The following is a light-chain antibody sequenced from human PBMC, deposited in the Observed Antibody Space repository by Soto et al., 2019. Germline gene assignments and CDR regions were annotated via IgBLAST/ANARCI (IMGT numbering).Light chain of an antibody. CDR1: QNILYSSNNKNY. J-gene: IGKJ1*01. Sequence: DIVMTQSPDSLAVSLGERATIDCKSSQNILYSSNNKNYLAWYQQKPGQPPRLLFYWASTRESGVPDRFSGSGSGTDFTLTISSLQAEDVAVYYCQQYYSTRTFGQGTKVDI. CDR3: QQYYSTRT. V-gene: IGKV4-1*01. CDR2: WAS.